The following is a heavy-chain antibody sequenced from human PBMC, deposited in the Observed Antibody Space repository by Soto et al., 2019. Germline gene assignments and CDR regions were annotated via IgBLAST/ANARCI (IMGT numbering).Heavy chain of an antibody. J-gene: IGHJ6*02. V-gene: IGHV4-59*01. CDR1: GGSISSYY. D-gene: IGHD3-10*01. CDR3: ASLKITMVRGRLYYYGMDV. Sequence: PSETLSLTCTVSGGSISSYYWSWIRQPPGKGLEWIGYIYYSGSTNYNPSLKSRVTISVDTSKNQFSLKLSSVTAADTAVYYCASLKITMVRGRLYYYGMDVWGQGTTVTVSS. CDR2: IYYSGST.